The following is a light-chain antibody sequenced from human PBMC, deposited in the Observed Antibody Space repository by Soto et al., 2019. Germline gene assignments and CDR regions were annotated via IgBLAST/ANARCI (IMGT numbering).Light chain of an antibody. J-gene: IGLJ3*02. Sequence: QSVLTQPPSASGSPGQSVTISCTGTGSDVGGYNYVSWYQQHPGKAPKLLIYEVTKWPSGVPDRFSGSKSGNTASLTVSGLQADDEADYYFSSYAGSQTWVFGGGTKLTVL. CDR1: GSDVGGYNY. CDR3: SSYAGSQTWV. CDR2: EVT. V-gene: IGLV2-8*01.